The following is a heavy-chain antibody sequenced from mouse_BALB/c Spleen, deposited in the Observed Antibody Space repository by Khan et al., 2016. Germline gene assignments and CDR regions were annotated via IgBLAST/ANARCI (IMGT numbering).Heavy chain of an antibody. D-gene: IGHD2-4*01. V-gene: IGHV8-12*01. J-gene: IGHJ3*01. CDR1: GFSLSTSGMG. Sequence: QVTLKESVPLIFQPSQTLSLTCSFSGFSLSTSGMGVSWIRQPSGKGLEWLAHIYWDDDKRYNPSLKSRLTISKDISRNQVFLKITSVDTADTAAYYCARPRSTMITTGLAYWGQGTLVTVSA. CDR2: IYWDDDK. CDR3: ARPRSTMITTGLAY.